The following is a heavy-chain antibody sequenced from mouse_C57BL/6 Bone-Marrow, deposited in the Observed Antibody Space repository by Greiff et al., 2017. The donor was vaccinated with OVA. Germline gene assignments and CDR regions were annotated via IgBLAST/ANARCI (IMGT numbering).Heavy chain of an antibody. Sequence: EVKLVESGPELVKPGASVKISCKASGYSFTGYYMHWVKQSHGNILDWIGYIYPYNGVSSYNQKFKGKATLTVDKSSSTAYMELRSLTSEDSAVYYCAIGNYGSSYHFDYWGQGTTLTVSS. V-gene: IGHV1-31*01. CDR3: AIGNYGSSYHFDY. CDR2: IYPYNGVS. D-gene: IGHD1-1*01. CDR1: GYSFTGYY. J-gene: IGHJ2*01.